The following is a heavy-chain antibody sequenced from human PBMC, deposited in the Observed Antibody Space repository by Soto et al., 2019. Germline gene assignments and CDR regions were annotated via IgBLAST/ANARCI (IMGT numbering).Heavy chain of an antibody. J-gene: IGHJ4*02. CDR2: IYYSGST. CDR1: GGSISSSSYY. D-gene: IGHD5-12*01. V-gene: IGHV4-39*01. Sequence: SETLSLTCTVSGGSISSSSYYWGWIRQPSGKGLEWIGSIYYSGSTYYNPSLKSRVTISVDTSKNQFSLKLSSVTAADTAVYYCARYAVVATIRPFDYWGQGTLVTVSS. CDR3: ARYAVVATIRPFDY.